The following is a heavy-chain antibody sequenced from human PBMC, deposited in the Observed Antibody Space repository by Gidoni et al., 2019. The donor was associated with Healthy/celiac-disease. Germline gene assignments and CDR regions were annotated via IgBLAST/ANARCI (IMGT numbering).Heavy chain of an antibody. V-gene: IGHV1-69*06. Sequence: QVQLVQSGAEVKKPGSSVKVSCKASGGTFSSSAISWVRQAPGQGLEWMGGIIPIFGTANYAQKFQGRVTITADKSTSTAYMELSSLRSEDTAVYYCVRSRRPSWEGYYYGMDVWGQGTTVTVSS. CDR2: IIPIFGTA. J-gene: IGHJ6*02. D-gene: IGHD1-26*01. CDR3: VRSRRPSWEGYYYGMDV. CDR1: GGTFSSSA.